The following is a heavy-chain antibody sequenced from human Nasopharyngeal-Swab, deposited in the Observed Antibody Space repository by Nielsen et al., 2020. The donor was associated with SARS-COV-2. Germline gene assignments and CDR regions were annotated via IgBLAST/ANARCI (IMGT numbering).Heavy chain of an antibody. D-gene: IGHD4-17*01. CDR2: IAHDASNE. CDR1: GFTFSSFG. V-gene: IGHV3-30*03. J-gene: IGHJ4*02. Sequence: EGSLRLSCAASGFTFSSFGMHWVRQAPGKGLEWVAFIAHDASNEYYGDSVKGRFSISRDSSKNTLYLQMDSLQGEDTAVYYCARDAPAHYGAFYWGRGTLVTVSS. CDR3: ARDAPAHYGAFY.